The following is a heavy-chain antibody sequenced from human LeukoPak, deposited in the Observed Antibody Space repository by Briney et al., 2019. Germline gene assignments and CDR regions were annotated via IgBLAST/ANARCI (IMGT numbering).Heavy chain of an antibody. D-gene: IGHD2-21*02. CDR2: IYYSGST. V-gene: IGHV4-59*01. CDR1: GGSMSSFY. CDR3: ARADLAYCGGDCPTADAFDI. J-gene: IGHJ3*02. Sequence: ASETLSLTCTVSGGSMSSFYWSWIRQPPGKGLEWIGYIYYSGSTNYNPSLKSRVTISVDTSKNQFSLKLSSVTAADTAVYYCARADLAYCGGDCPTADAFDIWGQGTMVTVSS.